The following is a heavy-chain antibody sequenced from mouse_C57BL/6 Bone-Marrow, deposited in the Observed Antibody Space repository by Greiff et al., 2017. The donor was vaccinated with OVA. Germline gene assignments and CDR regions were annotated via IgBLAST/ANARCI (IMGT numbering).Heavy chain of an antibody. J-gene: IGHJ1*03. Sequence: VQLQQSGAELVRPGTSVKMSCKASGYTFTNYWIGWAKQRPGHGLEWIGDIYPGGGYTNYNEKFKGKATLTADKSSSTAYMQFSSLTSEDSAIYYCARSTVRRYFDVWGTGTTVTVSS. V-gene: IGHV1-63*01. CDR1: GYTFTNYW. CDR3: ARSTVRRYFDV. CDR2: IYPGGGYT. D-gene: IGHD1-1*01.